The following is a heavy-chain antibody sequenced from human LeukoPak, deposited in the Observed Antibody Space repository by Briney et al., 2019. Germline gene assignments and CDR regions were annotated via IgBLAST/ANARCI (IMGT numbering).Heavy chain of an antibody. CDR2: IIPIFGTA. V-gene: IGHV1-69*05. CDR1: GGTFSSYA. D-gene: IGHD5-18*01. J-gene: IGHJ4*02. CDR3: ARGRSLTSDTAMDSAGL. Sequence: SVKVSCKASGGTFSSYAISWVRQAPGQGLEWMGGIIPIFGTANYAQKFQGRVTITTDESTSTAYMELSSLRSEDTAVYYCARGRSLTSDTAMDSAGLWGQGTLVTVSS.